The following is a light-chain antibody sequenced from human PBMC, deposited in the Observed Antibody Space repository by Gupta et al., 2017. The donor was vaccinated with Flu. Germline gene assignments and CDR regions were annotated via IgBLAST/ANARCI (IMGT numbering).Light chain of an antibody. V-gene: IGLV2-14*03. CDR1: SGDVGGDNY. Sequence: SRTISGTGTSGDVGGDNYVFCYRQHPVKSRTLMIYDVSNRPAEVSSRFSGSKSGNTASLTISERQAEDEADYYIVSGIISYIYVFGLGTKFTVL. CDR2: DVS. CDR3: VSGIISYIYV. J-gene: IGLJ1*01.